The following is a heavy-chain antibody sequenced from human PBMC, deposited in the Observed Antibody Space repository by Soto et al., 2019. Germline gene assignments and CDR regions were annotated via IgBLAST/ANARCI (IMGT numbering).Heavy chain of an antibody. CDR3: ARGESIFGVVTDYYYYYYMDV. J-gene: IGHJ6*03. V-gene: IGHV3-33*01. Sequence: QVQLVESGGGVVQPGRSLRLSCAASGFTFSSYGMHWVRQAPGKGLEWVAVIWYDGSNKYYADSVKGRFTISRDNSKNTLYLQMNSLRAEDTAVYYCARGESIFGVVTDYYYYYYMDVWGKGTTVTVSS. CDR1: GFTFSSYG. CDR2: IWYDGSNK. D-gene: IGHD3-3*01.